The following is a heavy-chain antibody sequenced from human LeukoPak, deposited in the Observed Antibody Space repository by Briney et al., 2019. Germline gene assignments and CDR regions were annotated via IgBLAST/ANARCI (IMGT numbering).Heavy chain of an antibody. CDR2: ISSSDNTI. CDR3: ARDGAVTTHGYYYYYMDV. CDR1: GFIFSDYY. D-gene: IGHD4-17*01. V-gene: IGHV3-11*04. J-gene: IGHJ6*03. Sequence: PGGSLRLSCAASGFIFSDYYMSWIRQAPGKGLEWVSYISSSDNTIYYTDSVKGRFTISRDNAKNSLYLQMNSLRAEDTAVYYCARDGAVTTHGYYYYYMDVWGKGTTVTVSS.